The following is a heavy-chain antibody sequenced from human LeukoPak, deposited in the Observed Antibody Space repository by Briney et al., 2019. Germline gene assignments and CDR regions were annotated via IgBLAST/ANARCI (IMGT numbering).Heavy chain of an antibody. Sequence: VKVSCKASGFTFTSSAMQWVRQARGQRLEWIGWIVVGSGNTNYAQKFQERVTITRDMSTSTAYMELSSLRSEDTAVYYCAADLEYSGCYLYAFDIWGQGTMVTVSS. V-gene: IGHV1-58*02. CDR2: IVVGSGNT. CDR1: GFTFTSSA. J-gene: IGHJ3*02. D-gene: IGHD1-26*01. CDR3: AADLEYSGCYLYAFDI.